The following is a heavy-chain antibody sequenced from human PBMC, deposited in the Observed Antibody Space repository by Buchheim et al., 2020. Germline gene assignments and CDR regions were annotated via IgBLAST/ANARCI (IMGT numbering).Heavy chain of an antibody. CDR2: ISYDGSNK. CDR1: GFTFSSYG. CDR3: AKDRAPYYDFWSGYFDY. J-gene: IGHJ4*02. V-gene: IGHV3-30*18. D-gene: IGHD3-3*01. Sequence: QVQLVESGGGVVQPGRSLRLSCAASGFTFSSYGMHWVRQAPGKGLEWVAVISYDGSNKYYADSVKGRFTISRDNSKNTLYLQMNSLRAEDTAVYYCAKDRAPYYDFWSGYFDYWGQGTL.